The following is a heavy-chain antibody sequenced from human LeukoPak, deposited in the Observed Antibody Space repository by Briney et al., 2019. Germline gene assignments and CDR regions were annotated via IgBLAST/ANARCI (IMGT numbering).Heavy chain of an antibody. Sequence: PGGSLRLSCAASGFTFSSYWMSWVRQAPGKGLEWVANIKQDGSEKYYADSVKGRFTISRDNSKNTLYLQMNSLRAEDTAVYYCAKEGGIAVVDYWGQGTLVTVSS. CDR2: IKQDGSEK. D-gene: IGHD6-19*01. CDR1: GFTFSSYW. CDR3: AKEGGIAVVDY. J-gene: IGHJ4*02. V-gene: IGHV3-7*01.